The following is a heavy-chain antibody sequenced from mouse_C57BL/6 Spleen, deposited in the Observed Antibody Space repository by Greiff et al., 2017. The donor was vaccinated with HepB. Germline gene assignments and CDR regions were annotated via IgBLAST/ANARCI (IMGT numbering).Heavy chain of an antibody. Sequence: VQLQQPGTELVKPGASVKLSCKASGYTFTSYWMHWVKQRPGQGLEWIGNINPSNGGTNYNEKFKSKATLTVDKSSSTAYMQLSSLTSEDSAVYYCARVEAPSYYAMGYWGQGTSVTVSS. V-gene: IGHV1-53*01. CDR3: ARVEAPSYYAMGY. J-gene: IGHJ4*01. CDR2: INPSNGGT. CDR1: GYTFTSYW.